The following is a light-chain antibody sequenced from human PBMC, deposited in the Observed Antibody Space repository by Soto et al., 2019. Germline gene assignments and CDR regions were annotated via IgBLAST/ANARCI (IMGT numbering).Light chain of an antibody. J-gene: IGKJ3*01. Sequence: EIVLTQSPGTLSLSPGERATLSCRASQSVSSSYFAWYQQKPGQAPRLLIYGASSRATGIPDRFSGSGSGTEFTLTISRLEPEDFAVDYCQQYGSSPPTFGPGTKVDIK. CDR2: GAS. V-gene: IGKV3-20*01. CDR3: QQYGSSPPT. CDR1: QSVSSSY.